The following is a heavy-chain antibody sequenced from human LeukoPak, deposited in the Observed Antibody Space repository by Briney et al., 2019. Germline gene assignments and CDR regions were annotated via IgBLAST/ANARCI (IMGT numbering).Heavy chain of an antibody. D-gene: IGHD3-10*01. Sequence: GGSLRLSCAASGFTFSSYSMNWVRQAPGEGLEWVSYISYSDSTKYYADSVKGRFTTSRDNAKNTLYLQMNSLRVEDTAVYYCARAALHSGRRVSMVRESMVIEQSFDYWGQGTLVTVSS. V-gene: IGHV3-48*01. CDR1: GFTFSSYS. CDR2: ISYSDSTK. J-gene: IGHJ4*02. CDR3: ARAALHSGRRVSMVRESMVIEQSFDY.